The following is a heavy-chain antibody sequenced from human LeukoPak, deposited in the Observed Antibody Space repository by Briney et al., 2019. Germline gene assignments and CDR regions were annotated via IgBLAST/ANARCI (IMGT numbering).Heavy chain of an antibody. CDR2: IIPILGIA. V-gene: IGHV1-69*04. CDR1: GGTFSSYA. Sequence: GASVKVSCKASGGTFSSYAISWVRQAPGQGLEWMGRIIPILGIANYAQKFQGRVTITADKSTSTAYMELSSLRSEDTAVYYCARDRGYCSGGSCYFDYWGQGTLVTVSS. J-gene: IGHJ4*02. D-gene: IGHD2-15*01. CDR3: ARDRGYCSGGSCYFDY.